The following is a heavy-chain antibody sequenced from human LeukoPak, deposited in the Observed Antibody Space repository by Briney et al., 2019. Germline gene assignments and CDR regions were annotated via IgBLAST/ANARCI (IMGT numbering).Heavy chain of an antibody. CDR2: INHSGST. J-gene: IGHJ5*02. CDR3: ARSRTKYNWFDP. D-gene: IGHD3-3*01. CDR1: GGSFSGYY. Sequence: PSETLSLTCAVYGGSFSGYYWSWIRQPPGKGLEWIGEINHSGSTNYNPSLKSRVTISVDTSKNQFSPKLSSVTAADTAVYYCARSRTKYNWFDPWGQGTLVTVSS. V-gene: IGHV4-34*01.